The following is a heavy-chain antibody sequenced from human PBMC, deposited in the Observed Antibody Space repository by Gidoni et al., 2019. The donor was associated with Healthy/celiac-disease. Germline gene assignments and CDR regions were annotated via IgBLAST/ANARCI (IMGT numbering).Heavy chain of an antibody. J-gene: IGHJ5*02. V-gene: IGHV3-23*01. CDR1: GFTFSRYA. Sequence: VQLLESGGGLVQPGGSLRLSCAASGFTFSRYAMSWVRQAPGKGLEWVSASSGSGGSTYYADSVKGRFTISRDNSKNTLYLQMNSLRAEDTAVYYCAKSQAYSSSWYDRKRDNGFLEGSWFDPWGQGTLVTVSS. CDR2: SSGSGGST. D-gene: IGHD6-13*01. CDR3: AKSQAYSSSWYDRKRDNGFLEGSWFDP.